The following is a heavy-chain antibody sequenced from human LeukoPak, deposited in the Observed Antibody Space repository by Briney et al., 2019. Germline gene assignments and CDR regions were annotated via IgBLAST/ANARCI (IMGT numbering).Heavy chain of an antibody. CDR3: ARHGYYGPLDAFDI. D-gene: IGHD3-22*01. Sequence: SETLSLTCTVSGGSVNNYYWSWIRQPPGKGLEWIGYIYYSGSTNYNPSLKSRVTISVDTSKNQFSLKLSSVTAADTAVYYCARHGYYGPLDAFDIWGQGTMVTVSS. CDR2: IYYSGST. CDR1: GGSVNNYY. V-gene: IGHV4-59*08. J-gene: IGHJ3*02.